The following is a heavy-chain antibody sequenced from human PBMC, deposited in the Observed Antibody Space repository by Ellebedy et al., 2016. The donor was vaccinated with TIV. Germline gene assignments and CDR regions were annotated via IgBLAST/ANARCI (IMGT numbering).Heavy chain of an antibody. D-gene: IGHD3-9*01. V-gene: IGHV3-7*01. CDR1: GFSFRSYW. CDR2: IRQDGSEK. Sequence: GESLKISCAASGFSFRSYWMTWVRQAPGKGLEWVANIRQDGSEKFYVDSVKGRFTISRDNAKNSLYLQMNSLKADDTAVYFCARNSHFDWSFYIDHWGQGTLVTVSS. CDR3: ARNSHFDWSFYIDH. J-gene: IGHJ4*02.